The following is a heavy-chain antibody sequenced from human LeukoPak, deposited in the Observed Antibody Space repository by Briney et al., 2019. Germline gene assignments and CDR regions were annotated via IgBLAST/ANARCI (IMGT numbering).Heavy chain of an antibody. J-gene: IGHJ5*02. Sequence: SETLSLTCAVYGGSFSGYYWSWIRQPPGKGLEWIGEINHSGSTNYNPSLKSRVTISVDTSKNQFSLKLSSVTAAETAVYYCARVIAGMTTVVTPWFDPWSQSTPVTVSS. V-gene: IGHV4-34*01. CDR1: GGSFSGYY. CDR3: ARVIAGMTTVVTPWFDP. D-gene: IGHD4-23*01. CDR2: INHSGST.